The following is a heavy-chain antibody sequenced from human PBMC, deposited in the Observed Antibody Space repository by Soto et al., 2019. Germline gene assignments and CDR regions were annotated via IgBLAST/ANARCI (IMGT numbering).Heavy chain of an antibody. V-gene: IGHV4-4*02. CDR2: IYHSGST. J-gene: IGHJ6*03. CDR3: ARRELRDYYYYMDV. Sequence: SETLSLTCAVASGSISSSNWWSWVRQPPGKGLEWIGEIYHSGSTNYNPSLKSRVTISVDKSKNQFSLKLSSVTAADTAVYYCARRELRDYYYYMDVWGKGTTVT. CDR1: SGSISSSNW. D-gene: IGHD1-7*01.